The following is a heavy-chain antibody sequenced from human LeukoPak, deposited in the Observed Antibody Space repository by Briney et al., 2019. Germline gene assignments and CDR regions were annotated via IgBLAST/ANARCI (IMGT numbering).Heavy chain of an antibody. CDR2: INHSGST. Sequence: PSETLSLTCAVYGGSFSGYYWSWIRQPPGKGLEWIGEINHSGSTNYNPSLKSRVTISVDTSKNQFSLKLSSVTAADTAVYYCARDRYGQRIFDYWGQGTLVTVSS. V-gene: IGHV4-34*01. J-gene: IGHJ4*02. CDR3: ARDRYGQRIFDY. D-gene: IGHD3-16*02. CDR1: GGSFSGYY.